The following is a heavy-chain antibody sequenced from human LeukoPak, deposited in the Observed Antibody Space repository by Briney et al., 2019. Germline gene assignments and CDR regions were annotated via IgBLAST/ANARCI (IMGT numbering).Heavy chain of an antibody. CDR2: INSDGSTT. CDR3: ARHLSGVTGYTYGRGIDY. Sequence: GGSLRLSCAASGFTFSSYWMHWVRQVPGKGLVWVSRINSDGSTTSYADSVKGRFTISRDNAKTSVYLQMNSLRAEDTAVYYCARHLSGVTGYTYGRGIDYWGQGTLVTVSS. J-gene: IGHJ4*02. CDR1: GFTFSSYW. D-gene: IGHD5-18*01. V-gene: IGHV3-74*01.